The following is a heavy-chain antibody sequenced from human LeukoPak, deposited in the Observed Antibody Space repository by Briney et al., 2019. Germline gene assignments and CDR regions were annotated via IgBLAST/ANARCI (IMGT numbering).Heavy chain of an antibody. CDR2: INPNSGGT. D-gene: IGHD1-26*01. V-gene: IGHV1-2*02. J-gene: IGHJ4*02. Sequence: ASVKVSCKASGYTFTGYYMHWVRQAPGQGLEWMGWINPNSGGTNYAQKFQGRVTMTRDTSISTAYMKLSRLRSDDTAVYYCAREVGATLYYFDYWGQGTLVTVSS. CDR3: AREVGATLYYFDY. CDR1: GYTFTGYY.